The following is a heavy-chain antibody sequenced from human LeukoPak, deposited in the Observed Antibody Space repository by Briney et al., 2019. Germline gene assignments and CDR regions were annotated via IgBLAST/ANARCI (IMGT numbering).Heavy chain of an antibody. CDR2: IRRRAYGGAA. V-gene: IGHV3-49*04. Sequence: GQSLRLSCTTSGFAFDDFAMSWVRQPAGKGLEWVGFIRRRAYGGAAEYAASVKGIFIISRDDSKGIAYLQMNSLKTEDTAFYYCSRNGLVDFDYWGQGSRVIVSP. J-gene: IGHJ4*02. CDR1: GFAFDDFA. CDR3: SRNGLVDFDY.